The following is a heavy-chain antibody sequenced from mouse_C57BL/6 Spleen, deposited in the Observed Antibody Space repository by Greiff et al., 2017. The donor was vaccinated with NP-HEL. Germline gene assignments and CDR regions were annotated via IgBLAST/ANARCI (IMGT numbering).Heavy chain of an antibody. V-gene: IGHV1-15*01. CDR1: GYTFTDYE. CDR2: IDPETGGT. CDR3: TRKDYYGSSYGGY. Sequence: VQLQQSGAELVRPGASVTLSCKASGYTFTDYEMHWVKQTPVHGLEWIGAIDPETGGTAYNQKFKGKAILTADKSSSTAYMELRSLTSEDSAVYYCTRKDYYGSSYGGYWGQGTTLTVSS. D-gene: IGHD1-1*01. J-gene: IGHJ2*01.